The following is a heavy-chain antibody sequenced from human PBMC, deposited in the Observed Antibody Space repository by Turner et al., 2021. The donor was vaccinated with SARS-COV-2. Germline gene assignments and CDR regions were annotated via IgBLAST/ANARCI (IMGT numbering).Heavy chain of an antibody. CDR3: ARGKNYYGSGSYYPTHYYYGMDV. J-gene: IGHJ6*02. CDR1: GGTFSRYA. V-gene: IGHV1-69*01. D-gene: IGHD3-10*01. CDR2: IIPIFGTA. Sequence: QVQLVQSGAEVKKPGSSVMVSCKASGGTFSRYAISWVRQAPGQGLEWMGGIIPIFGTANHAQKFQCRVTITADESTSTAYVELSSLRSEDTAVYYGARGKNYYGSGSYYPTHYYYGMDVWGQGTTVTVSS.